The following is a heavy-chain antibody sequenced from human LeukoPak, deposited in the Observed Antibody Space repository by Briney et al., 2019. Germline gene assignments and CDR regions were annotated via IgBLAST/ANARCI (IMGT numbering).Heavy chain of an antibody. CDR1: GGSISSNSYY. D-gene: IGHD3-22*01. V-gene: IGHV4-61*02. Sequence: TLSLTCAVSGGSISSNSYYWSWIRQPAGKGLEWIGRIYTSGSTNYNPSLKSRVTMSVDTSKNQFSLKLSSVTAADTAVYYCARVGSSGMEYYDSSGYLTFDYWGQGTLVTVSS. J-gene: IGHJ4*02. CDR2: IYTSGST. CDR3: ARVGSSGMEYYDSSGYLTFDY.